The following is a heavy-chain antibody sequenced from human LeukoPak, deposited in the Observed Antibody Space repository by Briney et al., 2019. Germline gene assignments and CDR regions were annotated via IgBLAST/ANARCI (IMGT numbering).Heavy chain of an antibody. CDR3: ARSLHELGRNYDY. J-gene: IGHJ4*02. V-gene: IGHV3-7*01. CDR1: GFTFSSYW. Sequence: PGGSLRLSCVASGFTFSSYWMSWVRQAPGKGLEWVANIKQDGSEKYYVDSVKGRFTISRDNAKNSLYLQMNSLRAEDTAVYYCARSLHELGRNYDYWGQGTLVTVSS. D-gene: IGHD1-14*01. CDR2: IKQDGSEK.